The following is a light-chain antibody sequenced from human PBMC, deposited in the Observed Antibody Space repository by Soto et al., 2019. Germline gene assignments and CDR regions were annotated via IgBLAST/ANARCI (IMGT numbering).Light chain of an antibody. Sequence: QCALTQTPSESGSPGQSVTIPCTGTSSDVGGYNSVSWYQQHPGKVPKLMIYEVSKRPSGVPDRFSGSKSGNTASLTVSGLQAEDEADYYCSSYAGSNNLVFGGGTKLTVL. CDR2: EVS. CDR3: SSYAGSNNLV. CDR1: SSDVGGYNS. V-gene: IGLV2-8*01. J-gene: IGLJ2*01.